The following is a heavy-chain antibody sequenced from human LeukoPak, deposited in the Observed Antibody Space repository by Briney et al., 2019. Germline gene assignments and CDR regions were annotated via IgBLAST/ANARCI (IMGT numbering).Heavy chain of an antibody. CDR1: GFTFSSYG. CDR2: ISYDGSNK. V-gene: IGHV3-30*18. CDR3: AKDYYGSGSYYPDY. D-gene: IGHD3-10*01. J-gene: IGHJ4*02. Sequence: GGSLRLSCAASGFTFSSYGMHWVRQAPGKGLEGVSVISYDGSNKYYADSVKGRFTISRDNSKNTLYLQMNSLRAEDTAVYYCAKDYYGSGSYYPDYWGQGTLVTVSS.